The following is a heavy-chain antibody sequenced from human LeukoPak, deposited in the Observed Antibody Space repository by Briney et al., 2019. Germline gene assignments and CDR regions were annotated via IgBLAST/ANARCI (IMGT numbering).Heavy chain of an antibody. D-gene: IGHD2-2*01. V-gene: IGHV3-33*01. CDR1: GFTFSSYG. Sequence: PGRSLRLSCAASGFTFSSYGMHWVRQAPGKGPEWVAVIWYDGSNKYYADSVKGRFTISRDNSKNTLYLQMNSLRAEDTAVYYCARDLLTAMPFDYWGQGTLVTVSS. CDR2: IWYDGSNK. J-gene: IGHJ4*02. CDR3: ARDLLTAMPFDY.